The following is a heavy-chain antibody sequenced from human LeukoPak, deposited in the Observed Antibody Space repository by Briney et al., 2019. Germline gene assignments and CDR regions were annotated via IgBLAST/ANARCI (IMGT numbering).Heavy chain of an antibody. CDR2: INPNSGGT. V-gene: IGHV1-2*02. Sequence: ASVKVSCKASGYTFTGYYMHWVRQAPGQGLEWMGWINPNSGGTNYAQKFQGRVTMTRDTSISTAYMELSRLRSDDTAVYYCATCAASNYCYYYYMDVWGKGTTVTVSS. CDR3: ATCAASNYCYYYYMDV. CDR1: GYTFTGYY. D-gene: IGHD4-11*01. J-gene: IGHJ6*03.